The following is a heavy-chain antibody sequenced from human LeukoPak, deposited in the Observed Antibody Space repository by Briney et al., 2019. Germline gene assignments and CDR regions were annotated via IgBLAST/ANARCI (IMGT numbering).Heavy chain of an antibody. CDR1: GFTFSSYA. CDR2: ISGSGGST. Sequence: GGSLRLSCAASGFTFSSYAMSWVRQAPGKGLEWVSAISGSGGSTYYADSVKGRFTISRDNSKNTLYLQMNSLRAEDTAVYYCAKDPMVRGPSLYYFDYWGQGTLVTVSS. CDR3: AKDPMVRGPSLYYFDY. D-gene: IGHD3-10*01. J-gene: IGHJ4*02. V-gene: IGHV3-23*01.